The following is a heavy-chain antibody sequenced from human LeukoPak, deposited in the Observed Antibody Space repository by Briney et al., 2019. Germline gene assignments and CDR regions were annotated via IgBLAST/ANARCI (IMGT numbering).Heavy chain of an antibody. CDR1: GGSISSGGYY. CDR3: ARDGGETAMVPDAFDI. Sequence: SETLSLTCTVSGGSISSGGYYWSWIRQPPGKGLEWIGYIYHSGSTYYNPSLKSRVTISVDRSKNQFSLKLSSVTAADTAVYYCARDGGETAMVPDAFDIWGQGTMVTVSS. CDR2: IYHSGST. J-gene: IGHJ3*02. D-gene: IGHD5-18*01. V-gene: IGHV4-30-2*01.